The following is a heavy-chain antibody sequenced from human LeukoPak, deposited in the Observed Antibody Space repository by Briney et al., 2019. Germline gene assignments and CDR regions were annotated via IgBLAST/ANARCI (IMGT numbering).Heavy chain of an antibody. CDR1: EYDFANYW. CDR3: ARRKFYDTYLDP. Sequence: GESLKIPCKGPEYDFANYWIGWVRQTPGRGLEWMGIAHPATSIIHYGPSFQGQVTISFDRSLSTAYLQWTSLEASDSGMYFCARRKFYDTYLDPWGRGTLVTVSS. V-gene: IGHV5-51*01. CDR2: AHPATSII. D-gene: IGHD2/OR15-2a*01. J-gene: IGHJ5*02.